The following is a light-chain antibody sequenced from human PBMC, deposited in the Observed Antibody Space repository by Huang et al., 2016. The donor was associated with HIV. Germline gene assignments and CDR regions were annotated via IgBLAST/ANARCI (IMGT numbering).Light chain of an antibody. CDR2: AAS. CDR1: QSISIY. J-gene: IGKJ1*01. V-gene: IGKV1-39*01. CDR3: HQGSSPQT. Sequence: DIQLTQSPSSLSASVGDRVTITCRASQSISIYLNWYQQKPGKAPEILIYAASSLHRGVPSRFSGSGSGTDFTLTISSLQPEDFATYYCHQGSSPQTFGQGTKVDIK.